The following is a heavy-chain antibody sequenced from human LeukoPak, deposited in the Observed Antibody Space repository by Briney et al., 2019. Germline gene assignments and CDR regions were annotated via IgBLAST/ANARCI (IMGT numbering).Heavy chain of an antibody. CDR3: ARDGGSEYYYDSSGYYYDA. Sequence: KSGGSLRLSCAASGFTFSDYYMSWIRQAPRKGLEWVSYISSSGSTIYYADSVKGRFTISRDNAKNSLYLQMNSLRAEDTAVYYCARDGGSEYYYDSSGYYYDAWGQGTLVTVSS. J-gene: IGHJ5*02. V-gene: IGHV3-11*04. CDR1: GFTFSDYY. D-gene: IGHD3-22*01. CDR2: ISSSGSTI.